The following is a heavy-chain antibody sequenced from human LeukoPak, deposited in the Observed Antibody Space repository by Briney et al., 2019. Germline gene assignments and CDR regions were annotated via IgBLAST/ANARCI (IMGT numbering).Heavy chain of an antibody. V-gene: IGHV1-46*01. CDR3: ATSNWFDP. Sequence: ASVKVSCRASGYTFTRYSIHWVRQAPGQGLEWMGIINPSGGSTSYAQKFQGRVTMTRDTSTSTVYMELSSLRSEDTAVYYCATSNWFDPWGQGTLVTVSS. CDR2: INPSGGST. CDR1: GYTFTRYS. J-gene: IGHJ5*02.